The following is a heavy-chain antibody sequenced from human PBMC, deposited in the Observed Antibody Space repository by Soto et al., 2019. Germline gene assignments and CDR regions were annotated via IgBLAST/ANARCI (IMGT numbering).Heavy chain of an antibody. D-gene: IGHD1-26*01. J-gene: IGHJ3*02. CDR1: GYTFTGYY. CDR3: AREGAGNSASFDI. CDR2: INANSGGT. Sequence: ASVEVSCKASGYTFTGYYMHWVRQAPGQGLEWMGWINANSGGTNFAQRFKGRVTMTRDTSISTAYMELSRLKSDDTAVYSCAREGAGNSASFDIWGQGTMVTVSS. V-gene: IGHV1-2*02.